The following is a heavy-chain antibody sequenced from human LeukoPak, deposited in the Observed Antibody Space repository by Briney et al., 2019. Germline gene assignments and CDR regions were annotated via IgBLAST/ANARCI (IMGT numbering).Heavy chain of an antibody. CDR2: TIPILGIA. V-gene: IGHV1-69*04. Sequence: SVKVSCKASGGTFSSYAISWVRQAPGQGLEWMGRTIPILGIANYAQKFQGRVTITADKSTSTAYMELSSLRSEDTAVYYCASRSSGWSPFDYWGQGTLVTVSS. CDR3: ASRSSGWSPFDY. CDR1: GGTFSSYA. D-gene: IGHD6-19*01. J-gene: IGHJ4*02.